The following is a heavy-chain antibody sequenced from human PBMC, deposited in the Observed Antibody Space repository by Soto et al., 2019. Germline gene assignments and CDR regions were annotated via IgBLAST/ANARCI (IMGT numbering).Heavy chain of an antibody. Sequence: EVQLVESGGGLVQPGGSLRLSCAASGFTVSSNYMSWVRQAPGKGLEWVSLIYSGGSTYYADSVQGRFTISRHNSKNTLYLQMTSLRAEDTAVYYCARIFSSGWYGDWGQGTLVTVSS. CDR1: GFTVSSNY. CDR2: IYSGGST. CDR3: ARIFSSGWYGD. V-gene: IGHV3-53*04. J-gene: IGHJ4*02. D-gene: IGHD6-19*01.